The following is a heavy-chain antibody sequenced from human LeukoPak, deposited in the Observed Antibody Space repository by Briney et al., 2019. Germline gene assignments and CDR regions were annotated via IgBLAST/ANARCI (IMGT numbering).Heavy chain of an antibody. D-gene: IGHD2-2*01. V-gene: IGHV3-21*01. CDR2: ISSSSSYI. CDR3: ASSAGYCSSTTCYWDY. Sequence: GGSLRLSCAASGFTFSSYSVNWVRQAPGKGLEWVSSISSSSSYIYYADSVKGRFTVSRDNAKNSLYMQMNSLRAEDTAVYYWASSAGYCSSTTCYWDYWGQGTLVTVSS. J-gene: IGHJ4*02. CDR1: GFTFSSYS.